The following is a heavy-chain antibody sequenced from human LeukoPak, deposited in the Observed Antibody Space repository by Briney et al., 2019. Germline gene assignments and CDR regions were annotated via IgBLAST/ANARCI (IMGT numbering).Heavy chain of an antibody. V-gene: IGHV3-30*04. D-gene: IGHD4-23*01. Sequence: GGSLRLSCAASGFTFSSYAMHWVRQAPGKGLEWVAVISYDGSNKYYADSVKGRFTISRGNSKNTLYLQMNSLRAEDTAVYYCARQRAVVSPLDYWGQGTLVTVSS. J-gene: IGHJ4*02. CDR3: ARQRAVVSPLDY. CDR1: GFTFSSYA. CDR2: ISYDGSNK.